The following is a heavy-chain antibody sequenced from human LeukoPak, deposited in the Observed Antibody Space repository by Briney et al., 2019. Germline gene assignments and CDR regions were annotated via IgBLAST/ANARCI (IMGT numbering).Heavy chain of an antibody. CDR2: IYPGDSNT. J-gene: IGHJ4*02. D-gene: IGHD6-13*01. Sequence: GESLKISCKGSGYSFINYYINWVRQMPGKGLEWMGIIYPGDSNTRYSPSFQGQVTISADKSISTAYLQWSSLKASDTAMYYCARLAISSIWSVYFDYWGQGTLVTVSS. CDR3: ARLAISSIWSVYFDY. V-gene: IGHV5-51*01. CDR1: GYSFINYY.